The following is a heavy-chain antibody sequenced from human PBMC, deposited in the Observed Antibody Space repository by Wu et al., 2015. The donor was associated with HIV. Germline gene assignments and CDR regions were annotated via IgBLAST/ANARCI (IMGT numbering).Heavy chain of an antibody. CDR3: VRDQQWPTEYYHYYGMDV. Sequence: VQLVQSGAEVKKPGSSMKLSCKASGGTFSSFSVNWVRQAPGQGLEWMGGIIPIFETATYAQRFQGRVTITSDESTSTAYMELTSLRSDDTAVYYCVRDQQWPTEYYHYYGMDVWGQGTTVTVSS. CDR1: GGTFSSFS. CDR2: IIPIFETA. J-gene: IGHJ6*02. V-gene: IGHV1-69*05. D-gene: IGHD6-19*01.